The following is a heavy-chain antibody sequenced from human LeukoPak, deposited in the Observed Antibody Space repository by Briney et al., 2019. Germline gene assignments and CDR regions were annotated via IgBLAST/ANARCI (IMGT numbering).Heavy chain of an antibody. J-gene: IGHJ6*03. Sequence: SETLSLTXSVSGGSISSHYWSWIRQPPGKGLEWIGHIYYSGSTKYNPSLKSRVTISVDTSKNQFSLKLSSVTAADTAVYYCASGLRLFYYYMDVWGQGTTVTVSS. V-gene: IGHV4-59*11. CDR1: GGSISSHY. D-gene: IGHD2-21*02. CDR3: ASGLRLFYYYMDV. CDR2: IYYSGST.